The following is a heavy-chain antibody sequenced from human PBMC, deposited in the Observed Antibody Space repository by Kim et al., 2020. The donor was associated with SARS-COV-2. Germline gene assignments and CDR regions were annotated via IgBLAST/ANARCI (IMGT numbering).Heavy chain of an antibody. CDR3: AARAGFRGD. D-gene: IGHD3-3*01. V-gene: IGHV3-53*01. CDR1: GFTVSSTL. CDR2: IHVSGNT. Sequence: GGSLRLSCAASGFTVSSTLMTWVRQAPGKGLEWVSDIHVSGNTYHADSVKGRFTISRDSSKNTLYLQMNNLRAEDTAVYYCAARAGFRGDWGHGTLVTVSS. J-gene: IGHJ4*01.